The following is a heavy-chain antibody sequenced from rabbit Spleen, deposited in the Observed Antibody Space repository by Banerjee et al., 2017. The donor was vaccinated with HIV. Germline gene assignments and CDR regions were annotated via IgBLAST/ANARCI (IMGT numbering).Heavy chain of an antibody. CDR2: IDAGSSGFT. V-gene: IGHV1S40*01. Sequence: QSLEESGGDLVKPGASLTLTCTASGVSFSFSSYMCWVRQAPGKGLEWIACIDAGSSGFTYFATWAKGRFTISRTSSTTVTLQMTSLTAADTATYFCARGSATMIMVITGYYLNLWGQGNLVTVS. D-gene: IGHD2-1*01. J-gene: IGHJ4*01. CDR1: GVSFSFSSY. CDR3: ARGSATMIMVITGYYLNL.